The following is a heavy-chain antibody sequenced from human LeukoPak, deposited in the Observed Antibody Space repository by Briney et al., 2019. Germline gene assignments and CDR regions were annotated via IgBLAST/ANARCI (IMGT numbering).Heavy chain of an antibody. CDR2: IKKDGSEK. CDR3: ARDLYRIVVVPHYFDY. V-gene: IGHV3-7*01. D-gene: IGHD3-22*01. CDR1: GFTFSSYW. Sequence: GGSLKLSCAASGFTFSSYWMSWVRQAPGKGLEWVANIKKDGSEKYYVDSVKGRFTISRDNAKNSLYLQMNSLRAEDTAVYYCARDLYRIVVVPHYFDYWGQGTLVTVSS. J-gene: IGHJ4*02.